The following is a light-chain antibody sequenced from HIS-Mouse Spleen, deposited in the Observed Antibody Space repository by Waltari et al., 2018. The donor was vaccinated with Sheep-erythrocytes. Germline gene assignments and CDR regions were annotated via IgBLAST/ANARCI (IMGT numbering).Light chain of an antibody. CDR1: SPNIGAGYD. CDR2: GNS. V-gene: IGLV1-40*01. CDR3: QSYDSSLSGSV. J-gene: IGLJ3*02. Sequence: QSVLTQPPSVSGAPGQRVTISCTGSSPNIGAGYDVHWYQQLPGTAPKLLTYGNSNRPSGVPDRFSGSKSGTPASLAITGLQAEDEADYYCQSYDSSLSGSVFGGGTKLTVL.